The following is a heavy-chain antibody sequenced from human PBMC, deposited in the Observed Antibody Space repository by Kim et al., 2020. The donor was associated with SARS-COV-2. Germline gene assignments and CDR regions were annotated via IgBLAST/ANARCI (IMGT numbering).Heavy chain of an antibody. V-gene: IGHV1-69*04. J-gene: IGHJ6*02. D-gene: IGHD6-13*01. CDR3: ARDLSSSWFPYYYYYGMDV. Sequence: SVKVSCKASGGTFSSYAISWVRQAPGQGLEWMGRIIPILGIANYAQKFQGRVTITADKSTSTAYMELSSLRSEDTAVYYCARDLSSSWFPYYYYYGMDVWGQGTTVTVSS. CDR2: IIPILGIA. CDR1: GGTFSSYA.